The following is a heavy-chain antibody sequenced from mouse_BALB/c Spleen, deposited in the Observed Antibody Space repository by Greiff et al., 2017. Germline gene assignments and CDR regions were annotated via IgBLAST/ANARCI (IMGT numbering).Heavy chain of an antibody. CDR1: GFTFSSFG. CDR3: ARGTGTYFDY. J-gene: IGHJ2*01. Sequence: DVMLVESGGGLVQPGGSRKLSCAASGFTFSSFGMHWVRQAPEKGLEWVAYISSGSSTIYYADTVKGRFTISRDNPKNTLFLQMTSLRSEDTAMYYCARGTGTYFDYWGQGTTLTVSS. CDR2: ISSGSSTI. V-gene: IGHV5-17*02. D-gene: IGHD4-1*01.